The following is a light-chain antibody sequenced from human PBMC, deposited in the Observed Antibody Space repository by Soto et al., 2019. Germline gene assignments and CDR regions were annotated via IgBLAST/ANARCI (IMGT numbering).Light chain of an antibody. CDR2: GAS. V-gene: IGKV3D-20*02. CDR3: QQRSNWPPVT. J-gene: IGKJ4*01. CDR1: QSVGGSS. Sequence: EVVLTQSPGTLSLSPGARATLSCRASQSVGGSSLAWYQQKPGQAPRLLIYGASSRATGIPDRFSGSGSGTDFTLTISRLEPEDFAVYYCQQRSNWPPVTFGGGTKVDIK.